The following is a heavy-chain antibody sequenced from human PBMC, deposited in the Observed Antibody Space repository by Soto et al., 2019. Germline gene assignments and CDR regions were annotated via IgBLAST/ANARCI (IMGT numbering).Heavy chain of an antibody. CDR3: AKDRSSTSCYAFDY. CDR2: INSRGGST. Sequence: GGSLRLSCAASGFTFNNYAMSWVRQAPGKGLEWVSAINSRGGSTYYAESVKGRFTNSRDSSKNTLYLQMNSLRAEDTAVYYCAKDRSSTSCYAFDYWGQGTLVTVSS. V-gene: IGHV3-23*01. D-gene: IGHD2-2*01. J-gene: IGHJ4*02. CDR1: GFTFNNYA.